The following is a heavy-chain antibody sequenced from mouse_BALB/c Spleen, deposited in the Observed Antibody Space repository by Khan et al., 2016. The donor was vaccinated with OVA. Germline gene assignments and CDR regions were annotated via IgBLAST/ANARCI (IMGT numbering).Heavy chain of an antibody. D-gene: IGHD1-1*01. V-gene: IGHV3-2*02. CDR2: ISYSGST. CDR3: ASARLLLRYPNYFDY. CDR1: GYSITSDYA. J-gene: IGHJ2*01. Sequence: VQLKQSGPGLLKPSQSLSLTCTVTGYSITSDYAWYWIRQFPGNKLEWMAYISYSGSTTYTPSLTSRISITQNTSKNQFFLQFNSVTTEVTGTSFCASARLLLRYPNYFDYWGQGTTLTVSS.